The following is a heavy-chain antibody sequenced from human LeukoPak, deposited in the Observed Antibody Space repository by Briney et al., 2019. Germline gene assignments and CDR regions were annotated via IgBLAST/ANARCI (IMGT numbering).Heavy chain of an antibody. D-gene: IGHD3-10*01. J-gene: IGHJ4*02. Sequence: ASVKVSCKASGGTFSSYAISWVRQALGKGLNGMGRIFPILGIANYAQKFQGRVTITADKSTSTAYMELSSLRSEDTAVYYCASDYGSGSYYKNFDYWGQGTLVTVSS. V-gene: IGHV1-69*04. CDR2: IFPILGIA. CDR3: ASDYGSGSYYKNFDY. CDR1: GGTFSSYA.